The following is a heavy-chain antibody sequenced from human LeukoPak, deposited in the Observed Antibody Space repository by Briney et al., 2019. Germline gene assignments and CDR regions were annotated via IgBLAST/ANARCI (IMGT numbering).Heavy chain of an antibody. D-gene: IGHD2-2*01. CDR3: ARNTPQDTYCSSTSCYYYYYYGMDV. V-gene: IGHV4-31*03. CDR1: GGSISSGGYY. CDR2: IYYSGST. Sequence: SQTLSLTCTVSGGSISSGGYYWSWIRQHPGKGLEWIGYIYYSGSTYYNPSLKSRVTISVDTSKNQFSLKLSSVTAADTAVYYCARNTPQDTYCSSTSCYYYYYYGMDVWGKGTTVTVSS. J-gene: IGHJ6*04.